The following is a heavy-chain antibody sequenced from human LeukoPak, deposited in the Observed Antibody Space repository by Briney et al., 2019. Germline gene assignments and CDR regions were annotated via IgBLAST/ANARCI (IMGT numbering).Heavy chain of an antibody. J-gene: IGHJ4*02. D-gene: IGHD1-1*01. CDR1: GYTFTSYD. Sequence: ASVKVSCKASGYTFTSYDINWVRQATGQGLEWMGWMNPNSGNTGYAQKFQGRVTITADESTSTAYMELSSLRSEDTAVYYCARDLRRKRAVWGQGTLVTVSS. CDR3: ARDLRRKRAV. CDR2: MNPNSGNT. V-gene: IGHV1-8*01.